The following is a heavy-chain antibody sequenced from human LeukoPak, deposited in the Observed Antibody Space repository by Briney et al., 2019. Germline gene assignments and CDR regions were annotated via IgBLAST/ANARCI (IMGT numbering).Heavy chain of an antibody. V-gene: IGHV1-18*01. J-gene: IGHJ4*02. CDR2: ISAYNGNT. D-gene: IGHD3-10*01. Sequence: ASVKVSCKASGYTFTSYGISWVRQAPGQGLEWMGWISAYNGNTNYAQKLHGRGTMTTDTSTSTAYMELRSLSSDDTAVYYCARVSLLWFGEPYYFDYWGQGTLVTVSS. CDR1: GYTFTSYG. CDR3: ARVSLLWFGEPYYFDY.